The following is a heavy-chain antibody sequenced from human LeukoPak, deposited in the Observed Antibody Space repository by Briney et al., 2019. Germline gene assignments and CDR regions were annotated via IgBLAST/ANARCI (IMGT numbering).Heavy chain of an antibody. CDR1: GFTVSSNY. CDR2: NTTGRNK. J-gene: IGHJ4*02. CDR3: ARGGGPYYFDY. V-gene: IGHV3-66*01. D-gene: IGHD3-16*01. Sequence: WGSLRLPCAASGFTVSSNYMSWVRQAPGKGLEWVSVNTTGRNKKYADPVKGRFTISRDSSKITVYVQMNSLRAEDTAVYYCARGGGPYYFDYWGQGTLVSVSS.